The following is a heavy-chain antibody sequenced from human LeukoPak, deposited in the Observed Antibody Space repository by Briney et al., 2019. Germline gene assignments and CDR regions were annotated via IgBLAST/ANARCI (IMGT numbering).Heavy chain of an antibody. V-gene: IGHV3-48*03. Sequence: PGGSLRLSCAVSGFTFSSYEMNWVRQAPGKGLEWVSYISSSGSTIYYADSVKGRFTISRDNAKNSLYLQMNSLRAEDTAVYYCARVSLAVYYYYGMDVWGKGTTVTVSS. J-gene: IGHJ6*04. CDR1: GFTFSSYE. CDR3: ARVSLAVYYYYGMDV. CDR2: ISSSGSTI. D-gene: IGHD6-19*01.